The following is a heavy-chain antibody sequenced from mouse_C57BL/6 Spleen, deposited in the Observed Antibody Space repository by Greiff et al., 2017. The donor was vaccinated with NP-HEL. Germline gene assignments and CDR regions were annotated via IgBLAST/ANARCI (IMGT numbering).Heavy chain of an antibody. D-gene: IGHD1-1*01. Sequence: EVHLVESEGGLVQPGSSMKLSCTASGFNFSDYYMAWVRQVPEKGLEWVANINYDGSSTYYLASLQSRFIISRDNAKNILYLQLSSLKSEDTATYYCARDHYGSLYWYFDDWGKGTTVTVSS. V-gene: IGHV5-16*01. CDR2: INYDGSST. CDR3: ARDHYGSLYWYFDD. J-gene: IGHJ1*03. CDR1: GFNFSDYY.